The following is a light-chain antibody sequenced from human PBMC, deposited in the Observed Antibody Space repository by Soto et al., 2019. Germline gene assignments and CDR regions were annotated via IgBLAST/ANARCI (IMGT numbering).Light chain of an antibody. CDR2: EVS. CDR1: SSDVGGYNY. Sequence: QSALTQPPSASGSPGQSVTISCTGTSSDVGGYNYVSWYQQHPGKVPKLMIYEVSKRPSGVPDRFSGSKSGNTASLTVSGLQAEDEADYYCSSYAGSNMVFGGGTKVTVL. CDR3: SSYAGSNMV. J-gene: IGLJ2*01. V-gene: IGLV2-8*01.